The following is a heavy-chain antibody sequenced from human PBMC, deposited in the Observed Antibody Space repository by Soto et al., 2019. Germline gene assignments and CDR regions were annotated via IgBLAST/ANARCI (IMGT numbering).Heavy chain of an antibody. Sequence: GGSLRLFCAASGFTFSSYGMHWVRQAPGKGLEWVAVISYDGSNKYYADSVKGRFTISRDNSKNTLYLQMNSLRAEDTAVYYCAKRMGVRGNYYYYGMDVWGQGTTVTVSS. CDR1: GFTFSSYG. V-gene: IGHV3-30*18. CDR2: ISYDGSNK. J-gene: IGHJ6*02. CDR3: AKRMGVRGNYYYYGMDV. D-gene: IGHD3-10*01.